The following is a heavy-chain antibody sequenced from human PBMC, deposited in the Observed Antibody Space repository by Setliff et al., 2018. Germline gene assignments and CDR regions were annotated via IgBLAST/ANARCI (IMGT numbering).Heavy chain of an antibody. J-gene: IGHJ3*02. D-gene: IGHD5-12*01. CDR1: GGSISSGSYY. CDR3: AREEDGYNTGAFDI. Sequence: SATLSLTCTVSGGSISSGSYYWSWIRQPAGKGLEWIGHIYTSGSTNYNPSLKSRVTISVDTSKNQFSLKQSSVTAADTAVYYCAREEDGYNTGAFDIWGQGTMVTVSS. V-gene: IGHV4-61*09. CDR2: IYTSGST.